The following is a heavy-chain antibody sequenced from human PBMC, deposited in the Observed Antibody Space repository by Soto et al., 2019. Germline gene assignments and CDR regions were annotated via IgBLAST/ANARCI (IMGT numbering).Heavy chain of an antibody. D-gene: IGHD1-26*01. J-gene: IGHJ4*02. CDR2: IYSGGGT. V-gene: IGHV3-53*01. CDR1: EFTVSSNY. Sequence: GGSLRLSCAASEFTVSSNYMSRVLQAPGKGLEWVSVIYSGGGTYYADSVKGRFTISRDNSKNTLYLQMNSLRAEDTAVYYCARGPVGNGHFDYWGQGTLVTVSS. CDR3: ARGPVGNGHFDY.